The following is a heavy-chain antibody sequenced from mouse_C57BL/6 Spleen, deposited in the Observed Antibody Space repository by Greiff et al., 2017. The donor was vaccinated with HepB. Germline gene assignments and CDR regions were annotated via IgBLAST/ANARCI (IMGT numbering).Heavy chain of an antibody. J-gene: IGHJ4*01. V-gene: IGHV1-72*01. Sequence: QVQLQQPGAELVKPGASVKLSCKASGYTFTSYWMHWVKQRPGRGLEWIGRIDPNSGGTKYNEKFKSKATLTVDKPSSTAYMHLSSLTSEDSAVYYCARGAQATHYAMDYWGQGTSVTVSS. CDR2: IDPNSGGT. CDR1: GYTFTSYW. CDR3: ARGAQATHYAMDY. D-gene: IGHD3-2*02.